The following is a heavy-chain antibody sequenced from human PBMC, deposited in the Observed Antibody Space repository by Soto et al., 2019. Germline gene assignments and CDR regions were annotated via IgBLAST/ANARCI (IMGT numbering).Heavy chain of an antibody. CDR3: ARVSGSYYYGMDV. J-gene: IGHJ6*02. Sequence: QVQLQESGPGLVKPSGTLSLTCAVSGGSISSSYWWSWVRQPPGKGLEWIGEIYHSGSTNYNTSLRSRFTISVDKSKNQFSLKVTSVTAADTAVYYCARVSGSYYYGMDVWGHGTTVTVSS. V-gene: IGHV4-4*02. CDR2: IYHSGST. CDR1: GGSISSSYW.